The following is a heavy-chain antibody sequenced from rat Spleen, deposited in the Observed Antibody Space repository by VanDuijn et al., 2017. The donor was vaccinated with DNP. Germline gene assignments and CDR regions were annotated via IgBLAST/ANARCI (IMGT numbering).Heavy chain of an antibody. CDR1: GFSLTSNS. Sequence: QVQLKESGPGLVQPSQTLSLTCTVSGFSLTSNSVHWVRQPPGKGLEWVGAIWSGGSTDYNSPLKSRLSISRDTSKSQVFLKMNSLQTEDTAIYFCTRGYTTSPDYWGQGVMVTVSS. V-gene: IGHV2-1*01. CDR3: TRGYTTSPDY. J-gene: IGHJ2*01. D-gene: IGHD1-6*01. CDR2: IWSGGST.